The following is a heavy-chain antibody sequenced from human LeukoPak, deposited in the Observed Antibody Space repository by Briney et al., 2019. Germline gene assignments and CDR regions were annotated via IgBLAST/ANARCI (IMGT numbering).Heavy chain of an antibody. CDR1: GFTFSSYS. D-gene: IGHD3-16*01. Sequence: QLGGSLRLSCAASGFTFSSYSMNWVRQAPGKGLAWLSYISSTSSAIYYADSLKGRFTISRDNAKNSLYLQMNSLRAEDTAVYYCARVIGSYGDSAYWGQGTLVTVSS. CDR2: ISSTSSAI. J-gene: IGHJ4*02. V-gene: IGHV3-48*04. CDR3: ARVIGSYGDSAY.